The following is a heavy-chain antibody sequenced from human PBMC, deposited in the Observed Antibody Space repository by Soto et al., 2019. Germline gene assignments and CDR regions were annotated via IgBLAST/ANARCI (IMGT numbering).Heavy chain of an antibody. CDR1: GYSFISYW. D-gene: IGHD6-6*01. CDR3: ARSSKSDPGPY. CDR2: IYPIDSDA. V-gene: IGHV5-51*01. Sequence: PGESLKISCKASGYSFISYWIAWVRQMPGKGLEWMGVIYPIDSDARYSPAFQGQVTLSVDKSINTAYLQWNSLKASDTAMYYCARSSKSDPGPYWGQGTLVTVSS. J-gene: IGHJ4*02.